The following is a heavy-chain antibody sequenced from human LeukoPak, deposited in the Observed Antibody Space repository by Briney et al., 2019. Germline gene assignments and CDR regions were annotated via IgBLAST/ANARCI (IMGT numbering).Heavy chain of an antibody. Sequence: GGSLRLSCAASGFSFSSYSMKWVRQAPGKGLEWVSTISGRGDDTYFADSVKGRFTISRDNSKNTLYMQMNSLRAEDTGVYYCAKAGRYLDLWGRGTLVTVSS. CDR3: AKAGRYLDL. D-gene: IGHD3-10*01. CDR2: ISGRGDDT. V-gene: IGHV3-23*01. J-gene: IGHJ2*01. CDR1: GFSFSSYS.